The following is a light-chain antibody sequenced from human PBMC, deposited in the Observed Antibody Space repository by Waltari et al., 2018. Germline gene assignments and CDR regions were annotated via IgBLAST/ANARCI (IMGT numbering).Light chain of an antibody. Sequence: QTVVTQEPSLSVSPGGTVTLTCALSYGSLSTTSYATWYQKTPGQAPRTLVYKANARSSGVPDRFSGSILGNTAALTITGAQADDESDYYCALYMGSGIWVFGGGTRLTVL. CDR1: YGSLSTTSY. CDR2: KAN. CDR3: ALYMGSGIWV. J-gene: IGLJ3*02. V-gene: IGLV8-61*01.